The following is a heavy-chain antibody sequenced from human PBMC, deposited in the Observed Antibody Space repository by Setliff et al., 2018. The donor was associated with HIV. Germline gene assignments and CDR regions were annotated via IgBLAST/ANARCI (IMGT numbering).Heavy chain of an antibody. J-gene: IGHJ3*02. CDR2: VYYTGKT. CDR3: ARDLHANYHVVDI. Sequence: PSETLSLTCSVSGVSIVSGGFYFSWIRHHPGKGLEWIGTVYYTGKTYYNPSLQSRLTMSADTSKNQLYLKINSVTAADTPVYFCARDLHANYHVVDIWGPGTMVTVSS. V-gene: IGHV4-31*03. CDR1: GVSIVSGGFY. D-gene: IGHD2-15*01.